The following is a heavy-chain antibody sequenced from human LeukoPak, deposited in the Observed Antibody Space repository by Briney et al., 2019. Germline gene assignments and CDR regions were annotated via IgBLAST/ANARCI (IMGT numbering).Heavy chain of an antibody. D-gene: IGHD3-16*01. CDR1: GYPFTNYD. J-gene: IGHJ4*02. CDR3: ARVWGSADY. Sequence: ASVKVSCKASGYPFTNYDINWVRQATGQGLEWMGWMNPNSGNPGSAQKFQGRVTMTRDTSISTAYMELSSLRSEDTAVYYCARVWGSADYWGQGTLVTVSS. V-gene: IGHV1-8*01. CDR2: MNPNSGNP.